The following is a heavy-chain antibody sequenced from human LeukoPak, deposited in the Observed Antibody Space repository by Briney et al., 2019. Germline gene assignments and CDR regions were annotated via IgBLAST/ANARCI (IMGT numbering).Heavy chain of an antibody. D-gene: IGHD3-22*01. J-gene: IGHJ4*02. CDR3: ARARPSNYYASSGSILDY. Sequence: GGSLRLSCAASGFTFSSYGMSWVRQAPGKGLEWVSAISGSGGSTYYADSVKGRFTISRDNSKNTLYLQMNSLRAEDTAVYYCARARPSNYYASSGSILDYWGQGTLVTVSS. V-gene: IGHV3-23*01. CDR2: ISGSGGST. CDR1: GFTFSSYG.